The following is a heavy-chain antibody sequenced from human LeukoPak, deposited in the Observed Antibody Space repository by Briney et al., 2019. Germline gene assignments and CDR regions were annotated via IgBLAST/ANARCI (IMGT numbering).Heavy chain of an antibody. CDR3: AKGGSSCHICGSNY. J-gene: IGHJ4*02. V-gene: IGHV3-23*01. CDR1: GFTFKNYA. D-gene: IGHD2-2*02. CDR2: TDGSGDIT. Sequence: GGSLRLSCAASGFTFKNYAMNWVRQAPGKGLEWVSATDGSGDITYYADSVKGRFTISRDNSKNTLHLQMNSLRAEDTAIYYCAKGGSSCHICGSNYWGQGTLVTVSS.